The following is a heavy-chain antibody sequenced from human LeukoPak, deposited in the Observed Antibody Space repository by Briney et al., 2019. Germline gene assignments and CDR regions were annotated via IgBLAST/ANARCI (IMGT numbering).Heavy chain of an antibody. Sequence: SETLSLTCTVSGGSISTSNYYWGWIRQPPGKGLEWIGNIFYSGSTYYSPSLRSRVTISLDTSRNQFSLKLNSVTAADTAVYYCARRSNWSFRGDGNWFDPWGQGTLVTVSS. V-gene: IGHV4-39*07. J-gene: IGHJ5*02. CDR2: IFYSGST. CDR3: ARRSNWSFRGDGNWFDP. D-gene: IGHD3-16*01. CDR1: GGSISTSNYY.